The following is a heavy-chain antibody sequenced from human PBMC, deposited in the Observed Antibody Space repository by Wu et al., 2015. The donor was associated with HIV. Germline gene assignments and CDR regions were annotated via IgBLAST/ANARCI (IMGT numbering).Heavy chain of an antibody. V-gene: IGHV1-18*01. Sequence: VQLVQSGAEVKKPGASMKVSCKSSGYTFTTYGITWVRQAPGLGFEWMGWISGDNGNTNYAQKFEGRVTMTADTSMSTAFLEVRGLRSDDTAVYYCARNLAISFWSEFYFDFWGQGTLVTVSP. CDR1: GYTFTTYG. J-gene: IGHJ4*02. D-gene: IGHD3-16*02. CDR3: ARNLAISFWSEFYFDF. CDR2: ISGDNGNT.